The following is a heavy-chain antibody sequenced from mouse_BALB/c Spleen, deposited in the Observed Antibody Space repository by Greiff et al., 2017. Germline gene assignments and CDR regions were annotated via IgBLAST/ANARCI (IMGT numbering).Heavy chain of an antibody. J-gene: IGHJ3*01. CDR2: IDPENGDT. CDR1: GFNIKDYY. Sequence: EVMLVESGAELVRSGASVKLSCTASGFNIKDYYMHWVKQRPEQGLEWIGWIDPENGDTEYAPKFQGKATMTADTSSNTAYLQLSSLTSEDTAVYYCNPNYYGSSYRGFAYWGQGTLVTVSA. CDR3: NPNYYGSSYRGFAY. V-gene: IGHV14-4*02. D-gene: IGHD1-1*01.